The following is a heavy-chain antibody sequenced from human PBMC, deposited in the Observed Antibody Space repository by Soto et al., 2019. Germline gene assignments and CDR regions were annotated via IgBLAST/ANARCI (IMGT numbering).Heavy chain of an antibody. J-gene: IGHJ6*03. D-gene: IGHD3-3*01. V-gene: IGHV4-30-4*01. CDR3: AGGANTIFDGERSV. Sequence: SETLSLTCTVSGGSISSGDYYWSWIRQPPGKGLEWIGYIYYSGSTYYNPSLKSRVTISVDTSKNQFSLKLSSVTAADTAVYYGAGGANTIFDGERSVWGKGTRIT. CDR2: IYYSGST. CDR1: GGSISSGDYY.